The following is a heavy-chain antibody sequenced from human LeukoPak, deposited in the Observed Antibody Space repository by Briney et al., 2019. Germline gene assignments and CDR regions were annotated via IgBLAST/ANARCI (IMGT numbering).Heavy chain of an antibody. D-gene: IGHD5-12*01. CDR3: AKDEYGYSGYEGAFDI. J-gene: IGHJ3*02. CDR1: GFTFSNYG. V-gene: IGHV3-30*02. CDR2: IRYDGSNK. Sequence: PGGSLRLSCAASGFTFSNYGMHWVRQAPGKGLEWVAFIRYDGSNKYYADSVKGRFTISRDNSKNTLYLQMNSLRAEDTAVYYCAKDEYGYSGYEGAFDIWGQGTMVTVSS.